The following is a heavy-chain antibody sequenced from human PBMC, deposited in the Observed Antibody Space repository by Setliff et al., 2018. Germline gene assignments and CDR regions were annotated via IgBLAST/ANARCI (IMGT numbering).Heavy chain of an antibody. CDR3: AKESGAHYFYYYYMDV. V-gene: IGHV3-30*07. CDR2: IWFDGSNH. D-gene: IGHD2-15*01. CDR1: GFTFSSCA. Sequence: GGSLRLSCAASGFTFSSCAMHWVRQAPGKGLEWVAAIWFDGSNHYYVDSVKGRFIISRDNSKNTLYLQMNSLRAEDTAVYFCAKESGAHYFYYYYMDVWGKGTTVTVSS. J-gene: IGHJ6*03.